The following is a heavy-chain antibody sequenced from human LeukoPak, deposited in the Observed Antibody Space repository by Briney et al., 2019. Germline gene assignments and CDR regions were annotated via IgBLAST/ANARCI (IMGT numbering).Heavy chain of an antibody. D-gene: IGHD1-26*01. CDR1: GFTFSSYS. Sequence: GGSLRLSCAASGFTFSSYSMNWVRQAPGKGLEWVSSISSSSSYIYYADSVKGRFTISRDNAKNSLYLQMNSLRAEDTAVYYCARAGRWEGRPHAFDIWGQGTMVTVSS. CDR3: ARAGRWEGRPHAFDI. CDR2: ISSSSSYI. V-gene: IGHV3-21*01. J-gene: IGHJ3*02.